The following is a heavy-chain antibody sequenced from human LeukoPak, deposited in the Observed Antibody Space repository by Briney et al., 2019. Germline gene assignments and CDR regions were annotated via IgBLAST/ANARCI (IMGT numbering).Heavy chain of an antibody. CDR3: ARMRGSGSYFLNY. Sequence: PGGSLRLSCAASGFTVSGNYMSWVRQAPGKGLEWVSVIYSGGSTYYADSVKGRFTISRDNSKNTIYLQMNSLRAEDTAVYYCARMRGSGSYFLNYWGQGTLVTVSS. V-gene: IGHV3-53*01. D-gene: IGHD3-10*01. CDR2: IYSGGST. J-gene: IGHJ4*02. CDR1: GFTVSGNY.